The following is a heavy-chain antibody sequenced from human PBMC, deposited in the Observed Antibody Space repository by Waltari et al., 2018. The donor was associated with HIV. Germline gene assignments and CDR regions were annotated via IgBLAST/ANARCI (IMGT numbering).Heavy chain of an antibody. CDR2: IYYSGST. V-gene: IGHV4-61*01. Sequence: QVQLQESGPGLVKPSETLSLTCTVSGGSVSSGSYYWSWIRQPPGKGLEWIGYIYYSGSTNYNPALKSRRTIAVDTSKNQFSLKLSSVTAADTAVYYCARHSWGRDCSSTSCYGDYYYYGMDVWGQGTTVTVSS. J-gene: IGHJ6*02. CDR3: ARHSWGRDCSSTSCYGDYYYYGMDV. CDR1: GGSVSSGSYY. D-gene: IGHD2-2*01.